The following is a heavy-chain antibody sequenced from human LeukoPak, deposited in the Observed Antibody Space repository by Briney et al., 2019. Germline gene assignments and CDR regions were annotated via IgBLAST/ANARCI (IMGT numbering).Heavy chain of an antibody. CDR1: GGFISSSSKY. D-gene: IGHD4-17*01. Sequence: PSETLSLTCSVSGGFISSSSKYWGWIRQPPGKGLEWIGSVYYSGDTYYNPSLRSRVTISVDTSKNQFSLKLNSVSAADTAVYYCASSPSRDFGDYADYFDFWGQGTLVTVSS. J-gene: IGHJ4*02. CDR2: VYYSGDT. CDR3: ASSPSRDFGDYADYFDF. V-gene: IGHV4-39*07.